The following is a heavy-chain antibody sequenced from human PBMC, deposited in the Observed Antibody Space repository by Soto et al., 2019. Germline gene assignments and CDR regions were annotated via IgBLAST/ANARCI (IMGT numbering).Heavy chain of an antibody. CDR3: ANSLSAIPCDS. Sequence: EVQLVESGGGLVQSGGSLRLSCAASGFTFSSYWMSWVRQGPGKGQEWVADIKQDGSEKYYVDSVKGRFTISRDNAKNSLYLQVTSLRAEDTAVYHCANSLSAIPCDSWGQGTLVTVSS. V-gene: IGHV3-7*05. CDR1: GFTFSSYW. J-gene: IGHJ4*02. D-gene: IGHD2-2*01. CDR2: IKQDGSEK.